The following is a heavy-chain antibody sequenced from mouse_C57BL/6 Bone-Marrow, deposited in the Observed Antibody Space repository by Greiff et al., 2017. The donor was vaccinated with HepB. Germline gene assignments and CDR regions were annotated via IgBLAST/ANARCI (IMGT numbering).Heavy chain of an antibody. D-gene: IGHD1-1*01. V-gene: IGHV2-9-1*01. Sequence: VMLVESGPGLVAPSQSLSITCTVSGFSLTSYAISWVRQPPGKGLEWLGVIWTGGGTNYNSALKSRLSISKDNSKSQVFLKMNSLQTDDTARYYCARKGGYGDYYAMDYWGQGTSVTVSS. J-gene: IGHJ4*01. CDR3: ARKGGYGDYYAMDY. CDR2: IWTGGGT. CDR1: GFSLTSYA.